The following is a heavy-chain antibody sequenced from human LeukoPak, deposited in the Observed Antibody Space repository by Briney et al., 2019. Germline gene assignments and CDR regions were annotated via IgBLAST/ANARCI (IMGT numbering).Heavy chain of an antibody. J-gene: IGHJ6*03. CDR2: IYTSGST. Sequence: SETLSLTCTVSGGSISSYYWSWIRQPAGKGLEWIGRIYTSGSTNYNPSLKSRVTMSVDTSKNQFSLKLNSVTAADTAVYYCARDQLGFAYYGSGSYYYYYYMDVWGKGTTVTISS. D-gene: IGHD3-10*01. CDR3: ARDQLGFAYYGSGSYYYYYYMDV. V-gene: IGHV4-4*07. CDR1: GGSISSYY.